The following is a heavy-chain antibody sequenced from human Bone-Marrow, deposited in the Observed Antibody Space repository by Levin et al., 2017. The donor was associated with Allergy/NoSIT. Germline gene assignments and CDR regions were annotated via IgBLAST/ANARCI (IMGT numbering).Heavy chain of an antibody. CDR1: GFTFSSYS. Sequence: GGSLRLSCAASGFTFSSYSMNWVRQAPGKGLEWVSSISSSSSYIYYADSVKGRFTISRDNAKNSLYLQMNSLRAEDTAVYYCARYDFWRSYAFDIWGQGTMVTVSS. V-gene: IGHV3-21*01. D-gene: IGHD3-3*01. J-gene: IGHJ3*02. CDR2: ISSSSSYI. CDR3: ARYDFWRSYAFDI.